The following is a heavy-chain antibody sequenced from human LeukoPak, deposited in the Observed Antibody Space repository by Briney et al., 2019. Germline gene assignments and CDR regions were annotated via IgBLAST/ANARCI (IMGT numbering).Heavy chain of an antibody. V-gene: IGHV3-21*01. Sequence: GSLRLSCATSGFTFSSYSMNWVRQAPGKGLEWVSSISSSSNNIYYADSVKGRFTISRDNAKNSLYLQMNSLRAEDTAVYYCAREDASSWDYWGQGILVTVSS. CDR3: AREDASSWDY. CDR1: GFTFSSYS. CDR2: ISSSSNNI. J-gene: IGHJ4*02. D-gene: IGHD6-13*01.